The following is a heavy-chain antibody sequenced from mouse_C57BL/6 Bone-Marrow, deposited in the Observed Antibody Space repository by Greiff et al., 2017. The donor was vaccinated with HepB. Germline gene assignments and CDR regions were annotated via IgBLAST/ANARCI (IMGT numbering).Heavy chain of an antibody. V-gene: IGHV1-11*01. CDR1: GYTFTDHI. CDR2: IYPVCGET. CDR3: FYSNYGWFYAMDY. D-gene: IGHD2-5*01. J-gene: IGHJ4*01. Sequence: QVQLQQSGAELASPGASVTLSCKASGYTFTDHIMNWVKKRPGQGLEWIGRIYPVCGETNYNQKFMGKATFSVDRSSSTVYMVLNSLTSEDPAVYYCFYSNYGWFYAMDYWGQGTSVTVSS.